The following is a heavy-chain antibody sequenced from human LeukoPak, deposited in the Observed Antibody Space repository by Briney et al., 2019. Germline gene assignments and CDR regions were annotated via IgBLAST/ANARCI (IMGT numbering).Heavy chain of an antibody. J-gene: IGHJ4*02. Sequence: PGASLRLSCAASGFTFSSYAMSWVRQAPGKGLEWVSAISGSGGSTYYADSVKGRFTISRDNSKNTLYLQMNSLRAEDTAVYYCAKAEVDATAPNHWGQGTLVTVSS. CDR2: ISGSGGST. CDR1: GFTFSSYA. D-gene: IGHD1-26*01. V-gene: IGHV3-23*01. CDR3: AKAEVDATAPNH.